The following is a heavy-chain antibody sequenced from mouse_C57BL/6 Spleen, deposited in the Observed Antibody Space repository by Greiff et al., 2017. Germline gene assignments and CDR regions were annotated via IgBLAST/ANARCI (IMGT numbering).Heavy chain of an antibody. D-gene: IGHD3-2*02. CDR1: GYAFTNYL. J-gene: IGHJ2*01. CDR2: INPGSGGT. CDR3: ARLGQLRPYDY. Sequence: QVQLKQSGAELVRPGTSVKMSCKASGYAFTNYLIAWVKQRPGQGLEWIGVINPGSGGTNYNEKFKGKATLTADKSSSTAYMQLSSLTSEDSAVYFCARLGQLRPYDYWGQGTTLTVSS. V-gene: IGHV1-54*01.